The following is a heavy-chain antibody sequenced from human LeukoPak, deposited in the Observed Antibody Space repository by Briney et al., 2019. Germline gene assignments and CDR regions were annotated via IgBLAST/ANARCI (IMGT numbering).Heavy chain of an antibody. Sequence: ASVKVSCKASGYTFTSYDINWVRQAPGQGLEWMGIINPSGGSTSYAQKFQGRVTMTRDMSTSTVYMELGSLRSEDTAVYYCARELAARPGLRFDYWGQGTLVTVSS. CDR3: ARELAARPGLRFDY. CDR1: GYTFTSYD. D-gene: IGHD6-6*01. CDR2: INPSGGST. V-gene: IGHV1-46*01. J-gene: IGHJ4*02.